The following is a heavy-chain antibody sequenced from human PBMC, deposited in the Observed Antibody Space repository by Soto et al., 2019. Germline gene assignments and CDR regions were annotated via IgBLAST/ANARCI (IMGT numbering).Heavy chain of an antibody. CDR1: GYTFTSYD. CDR3: ARSYSSSSEVDY. Sequence: QIQLVQSGAEVKKPGASVKVSCKASGYTFTSYDINWVRQATGQGLEWMGWMNPNRGNTGFAQKFQGRVTMTRNTSITTAYMELSSLGSEDAAVYYCARSYSSSSEVDYWGQGTLVTVSS. D-gene: IGHD6-6*01. CDR2: MNPNRGNT. V-gene: IGHV1-8*01. J-gene: IGHJ4*02.